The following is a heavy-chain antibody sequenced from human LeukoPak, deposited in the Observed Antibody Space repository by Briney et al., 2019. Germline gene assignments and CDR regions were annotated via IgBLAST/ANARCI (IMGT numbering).Heavy chain of an antibody. J-gene: IGHJ4*02. CDR3: AREITMVRGARAGFDY. CDR1: GGTFSSYA. CDR2: IIPIFGSA. D-gene: IGHD3-10*01. V-gene: IGHV1-69*05. Sequence: SVKVSCKASGGTFSSYAISWVRQAPGQGLEWMGGIIPIFGSANYAQKFQGRVTITTDESTSTAYMELSSLRSEDTAVYYCAREITMVRGARAGFDYWGQGTLVTVSS.